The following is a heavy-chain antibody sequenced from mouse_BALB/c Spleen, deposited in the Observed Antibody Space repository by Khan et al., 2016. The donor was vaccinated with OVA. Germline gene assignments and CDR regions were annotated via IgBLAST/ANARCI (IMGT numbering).Heavy chain of an antibody. J-gene: IGHJ3*01. Sequence: EVELVESGGDLVKPGGSLKLSCATSGFTFSSYSMSWVRQTPDKRLEWVTTISSAGDYTYYPDSVRGRITISRYNAKNTLYLQMSSLKSDDTAIYYCASHLTGSFAYWGQGTLVTVSA. CDR1: GFTFSSYS. CDR2: ISSAGDYT. V-gene: IGHV5-6*01. D-gene: IGHD4-1*01. CDR3: ASHLTGSFAY.